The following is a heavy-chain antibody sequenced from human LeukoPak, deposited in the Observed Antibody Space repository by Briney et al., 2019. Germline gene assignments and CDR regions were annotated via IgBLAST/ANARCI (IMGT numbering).Heavy chain of an antibody. CDR2: IYYSGST. CDR1: GGSMTRSSYY. CDR3: ARHLAYDSSGYYTWGS. Sequence: SETLSLTCTVSGGSMTRSSYYWGWIRQPPGKGLEWIGSIYYSGSTHYNPSLKSRVTVSVDTSKNQFSLKLSSVTAADTAVYYCARHLAYDSSGYYTWGSWGQGTLVTVSS. J-gene: IGHJ5*02. V-gene: IGHV4-39*01. D-gene: IGHD3-22*01.